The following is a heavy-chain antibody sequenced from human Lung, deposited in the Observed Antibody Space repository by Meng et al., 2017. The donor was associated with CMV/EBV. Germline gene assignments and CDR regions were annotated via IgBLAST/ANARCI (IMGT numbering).Heavy chain of an antibody. CDR1: GFTFRNYA. V-gene: IGHV3-23*01. CDR3: ATYDLLTVPDY. J-gene: IGHJ4*02. D-gene: IGHD3-9*01. CDR2: IGGNGRNT. Sequence: GGSLRLXCAASGFTFRNYAMSWFPQTPGMGVEWVSLIGGNGRNTDYAASVKARFTISRDNSKSTLYLQMNSLRAEDTAIYYCATYDLLTVPDYWGQGTLVTVSS.